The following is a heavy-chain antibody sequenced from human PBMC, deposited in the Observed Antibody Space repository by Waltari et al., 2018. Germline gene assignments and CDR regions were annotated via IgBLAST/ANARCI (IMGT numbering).Heavy chain of an antibody. CDR3: ARDGREVATPQLNYYYYYMDV. CDR1: GYNFNRFA. J-gene: IGHJ6*03. V-gene: IGHV1-3*03. CDR2: INACDVNT. Sequence: QVQLVQSGAEVKKPGASVKISCKAYGYNFNRFAIHWVRQAHGQRLEWMGWINACDVNTKYSQEFQGVVTITSDTSARTAYMELSGLRSEDMAIYFCARDGREVATPQLNYYYYYMDVWGRGTTVTVSS. D-gene: IGHD1-26*01.